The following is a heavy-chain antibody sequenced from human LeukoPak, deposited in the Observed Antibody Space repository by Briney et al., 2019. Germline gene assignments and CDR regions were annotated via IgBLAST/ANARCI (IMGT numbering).Heavy chain of an antibody. CDR3: ARDSSGWSFDY. Sequence: PGGSLRLSCAASGFTFTNYWMGWVRKAPGKGLEWVANINQDGSEKYYVDSVKGRFTISRDNAKNSLYLQMKSLRAEDTAVYYCARDSSGWSFDYWGQGTLVTVSS. D-gene: IGHD6-19*01. J-gene: IGHJ4*02. CDR2: INQDGSEK. CDR1: GFTFTNYW. V-gene: IGHV3-7*01.